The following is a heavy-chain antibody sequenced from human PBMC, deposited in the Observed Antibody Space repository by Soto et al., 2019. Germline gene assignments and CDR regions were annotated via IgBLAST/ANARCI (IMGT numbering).Heavy chain of an antibody. Sequence: EVQLLESGGGLVQPGGSLRLSCIASGFTFSNYAMIWVRQAPGKGPEWVSNIEIGARATYYGDPVKGRFTISRDDSQDALYLQMNSLRAEDTAVYFCAKGNGGYFDHWGQGRLVIVSS. J-gene: IGHJ4*02. CDR1: GFTFSNYA. V-gene: IGHV3-23*03. CDR3: AKGNGGYFDH. CDR2: IEIGARAT. D-gene: IGHD3-16*01.